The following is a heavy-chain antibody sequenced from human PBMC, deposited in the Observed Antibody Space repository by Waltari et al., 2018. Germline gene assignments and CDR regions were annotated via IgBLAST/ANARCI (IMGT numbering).Heavy chain of an antibody. Sequence: EEQLVESGGGLVQPGGSLRLSCAVSGLNININYMGWVRQAPGNGLEWVSVIYSGGNTYYADSVKGRFIISRDTSKNTLYLQMNSLRAEDTAIYYCARDHHVLRFSYGLDVWGQGTTVTVSS. CDR1: GLNININY. CDR3: ARDHHVLRFSYGLDV. CDR2: IYSGGNT. V-gene: IGHV3-66*01. D-gene: IGHD3-3*01. J-gene: IGHJ6*02.